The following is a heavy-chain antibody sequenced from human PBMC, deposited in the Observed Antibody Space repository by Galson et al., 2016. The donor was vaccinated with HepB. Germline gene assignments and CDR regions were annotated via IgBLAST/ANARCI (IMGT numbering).Heavy chain of an antibody. CDR1: GGSISTYY. CDR3: ARDRGGTYGKSFES. CDR2: IYYRGST. J-gene: IGHJ5*01. D-gene: IGHD1-26*01. V-gene: IGHV4-59*01. Sequence: ETLSLTCTVSGGSISTYYWSWIRQPPGKGLEWIGYIYYRGSTKYSPSLESRVTISVDTPKNQFSPKLTSASAADTAVYYCARDRGGTYGKSFESWGQGTLVAVSS.